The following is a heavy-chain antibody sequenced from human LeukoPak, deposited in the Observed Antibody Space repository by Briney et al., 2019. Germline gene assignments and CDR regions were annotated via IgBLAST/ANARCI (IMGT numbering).Heavy chain of an antibody. Sequence: GGSLRLSCAASGFTFSSYAMHWVRQAPGKGLEWVAVISYDGSNKYYAGSVKGRFTISRDNSKNTLYLQMNSLRAEDTAVYYCAKTEDIVVVPAAAFDYWGQGTLVTVSS. D-gene: IGHD2-2*01. V-gene: IGHV3-30-3*02. CDR1: GFTFSSYA. CDR3: AKTEDIVVVPAAAFDY. J-gene: IGHJ4*02. CDR2: ISYDGSNK.